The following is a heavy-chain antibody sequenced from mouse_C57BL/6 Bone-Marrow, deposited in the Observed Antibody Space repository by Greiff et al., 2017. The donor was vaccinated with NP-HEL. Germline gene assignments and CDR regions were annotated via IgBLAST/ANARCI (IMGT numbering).Heavy chain of an antibody. J-gene: IGHJ3*01. CDR1: GYTFTDYY. Sequence: VQLQQSGPELVKPGASVKISCKASGYTFTDYYMNWVKQSHGKSLEWIGDINPNNGGTSYNQKFKGKATLTVDKSSSTAYMELRSLTSEDSAVYYCARSRWLLRGAWFAYWGQGTLVTVSA. CDR2: INPNNGGT. V-gene: IGHV1-26*01. CDR3: ARSRWLLRGAWFAY. D-gene: IGHD2-3*01.